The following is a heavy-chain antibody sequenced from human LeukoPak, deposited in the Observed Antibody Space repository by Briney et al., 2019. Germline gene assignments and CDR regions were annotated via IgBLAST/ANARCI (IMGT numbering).Heavy chain of an antibody. V-gene: IGHV3-23*01. CDR2: ISGSGVST. CDR1: GFTFSSYA. J-gene: IGHJ5*02. Sequence: GGSLRLSCAASGFTFSSYAMSWVRQAPGKGLEWVSAISGSGVSTYYADSVKGRFTISRDNSKNTLYLQMNSLRAEDTAVYYCARDNSVRDEAWWFNPWGQGTLVTVSS. CDR3: ARDNSVRDEAWWFNP. D-gene: IGHD5-24*01.